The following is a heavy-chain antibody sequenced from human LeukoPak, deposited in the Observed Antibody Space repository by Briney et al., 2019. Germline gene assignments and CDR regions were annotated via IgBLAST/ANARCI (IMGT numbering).Heavy chain of an antibody. CDR3: AKRGVGPPDAFDI. J-gene: IGHJ3*02. Sequence: GESLKISCKFSGYRFTNYWIGWVRQMPGKGLEWMGIIHPGDSHTIYSPSFQGQVTISADKSISTAYLQWSTLKASATAMYYCAKRGVGPPDAFDIWGLGTMVTVSS. CDR1: GYRFTNYW. V-gene: IGHV5-51*01. D-gene: IGHD1-26*01. CDR2: IHPGDSHT.